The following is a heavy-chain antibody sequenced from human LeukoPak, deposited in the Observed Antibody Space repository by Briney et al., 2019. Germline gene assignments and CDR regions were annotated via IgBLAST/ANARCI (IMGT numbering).Heavy chain of an antibody. CDR2: ISGSGGST. D-gene: IGHD6-13*01. J-gene: IGHJ5*02. Sequence: PGGSLRLSCAASGFTFSSYAMSWVRRAPGKGLEWVSAISGSGGSTYYADSVKGRFTISRDNSKNTLYLQMNSLRAEDTAVYYCAKDGYSSSWYLTWFDPWGQGTLVTVSS. CDR1: GFTFSSYA. CDR3: AKDGYSSSWYLTWFDP. V-gene: IGHV3-23*01.